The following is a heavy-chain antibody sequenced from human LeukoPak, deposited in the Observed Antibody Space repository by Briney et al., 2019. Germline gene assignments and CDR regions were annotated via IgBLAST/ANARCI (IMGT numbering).Heavy chain of an antibody. V-gene: IGHV1-18*01. Sequence: ASVKVSCKTSGYTFTSYGISWVRQAPGQGLEWMGWISAYNGNTHSAQKLQGRVTMTTDTSTSTAYMELRSLRSDDTAVYYCARGFPPRRQYDSSGYYPYYFDYWGQGTLVTVSS. CDR2: ISAYNGNT. CDR1: GYTFTSYG. D-gene: IGHD3-22*01. J-gene: IGHJ4*02. CDR3: ARGFPPRRQYDSSGYYPYYFDY.